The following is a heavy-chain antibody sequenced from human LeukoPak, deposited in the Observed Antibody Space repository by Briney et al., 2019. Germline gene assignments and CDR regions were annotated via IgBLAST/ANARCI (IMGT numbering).Heavy chain of an antibody. D-gene: IGHD3-16*02. V-gene: IGHV4-59*01. CDR3: ARDRYLLDAFDI. CDR2: IYYSGST. CDR1: GGSISSYY. J-gene: IGHJ3*02. Sequence: TSETLSLTCTVSGGSISSYYWSWIRQPPGKGLEWIGYIYYSGSTNYNPSLKSRVTISVDTSKNQLSLKLSSVTAADTAVYYCARDRYLLDAFDIWGQGTMVTVSS.